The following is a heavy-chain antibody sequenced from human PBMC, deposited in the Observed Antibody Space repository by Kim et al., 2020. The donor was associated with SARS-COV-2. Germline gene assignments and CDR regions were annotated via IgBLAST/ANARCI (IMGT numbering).Heavy chain of an antibody. D-gene: IGHD3-10*01. Sequence: SSGRPYSAASVQGRFTISRDNSKNTLYLQMNSLRAEDTAVYYCAKALGRWGQGTLVTVSS. J-gene: IGHJ4*02. V-gene: IGHV3-23*01. CDR2: SSGRP. CDR3: AKALGR.